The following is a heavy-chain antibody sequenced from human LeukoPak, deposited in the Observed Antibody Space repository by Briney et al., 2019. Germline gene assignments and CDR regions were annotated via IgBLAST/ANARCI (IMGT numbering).Heavy chain of an antibody. V-gene: IGHV4-31*03. CDR2: IYYSGST. CDR3: ARLDGGVYYNFDY. D-gene: IGHD3-22*01. J-gene: IGHJ4*02. Sequence: SETLSLTCTVSGGSISSGGYYWSWIRQHPGKGLEWIGYIYYSGSTYYNPSLKSRVTISVDTSKNQFSLKLSSVTAADTAVYSCARLDGGVYYNFDYGGQGTWVTVSS. CDR1: GGSISSGGYY.